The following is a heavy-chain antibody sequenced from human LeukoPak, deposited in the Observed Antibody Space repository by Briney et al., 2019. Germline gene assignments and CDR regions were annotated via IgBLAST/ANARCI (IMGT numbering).Heavy chain of an antibody. J-gene: IGHJ4*02. CDR3: ARARRVGATVGFDY. Sequence: SETLSLTCTVSGGSISSSSYYWGWVRQPPGKGLEWIGSIYYSGSTYYNPSLKSRVTISVDTSQNQFSLKLSSVTAADTAVYYCARARRVGATVGFDYWGQGTLVTVSS. CDR2: IYYSGST. D-gene: IGHD1-26*01. V-gene: IGHV4-39*01. CDR1: GGSISSSSYY.